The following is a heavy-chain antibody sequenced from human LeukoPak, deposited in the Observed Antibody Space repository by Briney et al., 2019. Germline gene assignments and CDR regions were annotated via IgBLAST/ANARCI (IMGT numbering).Heavy chain of an antibody. CDR3: ARGIITMVRGVIGAPDY. D-gene: IGHD3-10*01. J-gene: IGHJ4*02. CDR1: GFTFSSYA. CDR2: ISYDGSNK. Sequence: GGSLRLSCAASGFTFSSYAMHWVRQAPGKGLEWVAVISYDGSNKYYADSAKGRFTISRDNSKNTLYLQMNSLRAEDTAVYYCARGIITMVRGVIGAPDYWGQGTLVTVSS. V-gene: IGHV3-30*04.